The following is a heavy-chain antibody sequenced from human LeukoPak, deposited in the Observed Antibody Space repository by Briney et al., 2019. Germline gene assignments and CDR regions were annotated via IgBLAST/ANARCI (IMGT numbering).Heavy chain of an antibody. J-gene: IGHJ4*02. CDR2: IKSDGSST. V-gene: IGHV3-74*01. Sequence: GGSLRLCCATSGFTFSSHWMHWVRQAAGKGLVWVSRIKSDGSSTDYADTVKGRFTTSRDNAKNTLFLQMNSLRAEDTAVYYCVRLYFDWGQGTLVTVSS. D-gene: IGHD3-9*01. CDR3: VRLYFD. CDR1: GFTFSSHW.